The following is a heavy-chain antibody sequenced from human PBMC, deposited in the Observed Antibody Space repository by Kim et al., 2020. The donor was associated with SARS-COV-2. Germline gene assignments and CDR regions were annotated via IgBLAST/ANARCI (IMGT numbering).Heavy chain of an antibody. J-gene: IGHJ6*03. D-gene: IGHD6-19*01. CDR2: INHSGST. CDR1: GGSFSGYY. CDR3: ARGTRQGLVLGPYYYYMDV. Sequence: SETLSLTCAVYGGSFSGYYWSWIRQPPGKGLEWIGEINHSGSTNYNPSLKSRVTISVDTSKNQFSLKLSSVTAADTAVYYCARGTRQGLVLGPYYYYMDV. V-gene: IGHV4-34*01.